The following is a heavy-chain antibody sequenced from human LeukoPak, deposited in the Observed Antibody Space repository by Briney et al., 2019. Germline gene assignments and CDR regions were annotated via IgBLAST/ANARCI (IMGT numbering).Heavy chain of an antibody. Sequence: SGGSLRLSCAASGFTFSSYAMNWVRQAPGKGLEWVSYISSSSNIIYYADSVKGRFTISRDNAKNSLYLQMNSLRDEDTAVFYCARAVADCSGTSCLYYFDYWGQGTLVTVSS. CDR3: ARAVADCSGTSCLYYFDY. CDR1: GFTFSSYA. J-gene: IGHJ4*02. D-gene: IGHD2-2*01. CDR2: ISSSSNII. V-gene: IGHV3-48*02.